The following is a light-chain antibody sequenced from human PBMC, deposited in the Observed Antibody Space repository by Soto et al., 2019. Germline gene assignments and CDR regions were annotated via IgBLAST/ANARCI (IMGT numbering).Light chain of an antibody. CDR1: SSDVGGYNY. Sequence: QSALTQPASVSGSPGQSITISCTGTSSDVGGYNYVSWYQQHPAKAPKVMIYEVSNRPSGVSNRFSGSKSGNTASLTISGLQAEDEADYYCSSYTSSSILVFGTGTKLTVL. V-gene: IGLV2-14*01. J-gene: IGLJ1*01. CDR3: SSYTSSSILV. CDR2: EVS.